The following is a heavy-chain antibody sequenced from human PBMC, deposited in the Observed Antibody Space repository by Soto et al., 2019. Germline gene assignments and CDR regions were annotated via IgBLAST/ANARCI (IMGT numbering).Heavy chain of an antibody. CDR3: ARGHHRALQLSYFDL. CDR1: GGTFSSYT. V-gene: IGHV1-69*05. CDR2: IIPIFGTA. J-gene: IGHJ2*01. Sequence: QVQLVQSGAEVKKPGSSVTVSCKASGGTFSSYTISWVRQAPGQGLEWMGGIIPIFGTANYAQKFRSSVAITPDESTSTAYMELSSLRSEDTAVYYCARGHHRALQLSYFDLWGRGTLVTVSS. D-gene: IGHD1-1*01.